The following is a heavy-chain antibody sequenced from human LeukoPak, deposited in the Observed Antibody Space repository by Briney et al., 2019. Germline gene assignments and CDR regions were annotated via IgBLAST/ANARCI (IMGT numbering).Heavy chain of an antibody. D-gene: IGHD3-9*01. Sequence: QPGGSLRLSCAASGFTFSSYWMHWVRQAPGKGLVWVSRINTDGSSTTYADSVKGRFTISRDNAKNTLYLQMDSLRAEDTAVYYCGMVPPFDQAIDYWGQGTLVTVSS. CDR2: INTDGSST. J-gene: IGHJ4*02. CDR3: GMVPPFDQAIDY. V-gene: IGHV3-74*01. CDR1: GFTFSSYW.